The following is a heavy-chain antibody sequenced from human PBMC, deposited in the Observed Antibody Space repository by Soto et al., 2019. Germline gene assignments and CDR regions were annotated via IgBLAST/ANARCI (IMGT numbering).Heavy chain of an antibody. CDR1: GGTFSSYA. CDR2: IIPIFGTA. Sequence: SVKVSGKASGGTFSSYAISWVRQAPGQGLEWMGGIIPIFGTANYAQKFQGRVTITADESTSTAYMELSSLRSEDTAVYYCAPADVDIVATTIYYYGMDVWGQGTTVTVSS. CDR3: APADVDIVATTIYYYGMDV. D-gene: IGHD5-12*01. J-gene: IGHJ6*02. V-gene: IGHV1-69*13.